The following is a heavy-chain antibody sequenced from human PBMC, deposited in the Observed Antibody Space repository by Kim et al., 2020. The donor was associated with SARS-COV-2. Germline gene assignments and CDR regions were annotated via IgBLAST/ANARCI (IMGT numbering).Heavy chain of an antibody. CDR1: GFSLTTDVAG. CDR2: IYWNGQK. J-gene: IGHJ6*02. CDR3: AHDSPGRNGFDV. D-gene: IGHD6-25*01. V-gene: IGHV2-5*01. Sequence: SGPTLVNPTQTLTLTCTFSGFSLTTDVAGVTWVRQPPGKALEWLALIYWNGQKKYSRSLQSRLTIAKATSRNQVVLTLTNMDPVDTGTHYCAHDSPGRNGFDVWGQGTMVTVSS.